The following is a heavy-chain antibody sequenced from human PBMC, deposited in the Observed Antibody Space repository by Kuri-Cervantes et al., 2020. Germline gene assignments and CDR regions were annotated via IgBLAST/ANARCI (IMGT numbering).Heavy chain of an antibody. CDR2: IYYSGST. J-gene: IGHJ4*02. D-gene: IGHD2-8*02. V-gene: IGHV4-39*07. CDR3: ARVALGGVFFEY. CDR1: GGSISSSSYH. Sequence: SETLSLTCTVSGGSISSSSYHWGWIRQPPGKGLEWIGSIYYSGSTYYNPSLKSRVSIPVDTSKNQFSLQLSSVTAADTAVYYCARVALGGVFFEYWGQGTLVTVSS.